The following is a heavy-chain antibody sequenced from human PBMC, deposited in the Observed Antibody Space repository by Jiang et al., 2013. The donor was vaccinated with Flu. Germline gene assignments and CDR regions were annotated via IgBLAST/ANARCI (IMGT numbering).Heavy chain of an antibody. CDR3: ARVYNWNYYYFDY. J-gene: IGHJ4*02. Sequence: GLEWMGGIIPIFGTANYAQKFQGRVTITADKSTSTAYMELSSLRSEDTAVYYCARVYNWNYYYFDYWGQGTLVTVSS. D-gene: IGHD1-7*01. V-gene: IGHV1-69*06. CDR2: IIPIFGTA.